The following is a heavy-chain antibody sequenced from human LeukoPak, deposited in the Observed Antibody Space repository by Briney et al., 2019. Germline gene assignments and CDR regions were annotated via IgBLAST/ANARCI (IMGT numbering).Heavy chain of an antibody. D-gene: IGHD1-1*01. Sequence: ASVKVSCKASGYTFTSYGISWVRQAPGQGLEWMGWISAYNGNTNYAQKLQGRVTMTTDTSTSTAYMELRSLRSDDTAVYYCARIHTSGRYYYYYYYMDVWGKGTTVTVPS. CDR3: ARIHTSGRYYYYYYYMDV. CDR2: ISAYNGNT. J-gene: IGHJ6*03. V-gene: IGHV1-18*01. CDR1: GYTFTSYG.